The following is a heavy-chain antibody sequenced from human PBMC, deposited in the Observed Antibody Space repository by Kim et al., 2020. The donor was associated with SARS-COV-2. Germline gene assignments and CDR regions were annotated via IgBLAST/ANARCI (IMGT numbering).Heavy chain of an antibody. D-gene: IGHD3-9*01. V-gene: IGHV1-3*01. CDR3: ARVYYDILRGGMDV. Sequence: SQKFQGRGTITRDTSASTAYMELSSLRSEDTAVYYCARVYYDILRGGMDVWGQGTTVTVSS. J-gene: IGHJ6*02.